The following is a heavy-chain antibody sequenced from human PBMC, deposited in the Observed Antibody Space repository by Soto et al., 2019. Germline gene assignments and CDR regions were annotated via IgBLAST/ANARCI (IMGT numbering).Heavy chain of an antibody. D-gene: IGHD3-9*01. J-gene: IGHJ5*02. CDR3: ARQYPPIPDDLLTGYSPNWFDP. CDR2: IYYSGST. V-gene: IGHV4-39*01. Sequence: QLQLQESGPGLVKPSETLSLTCTVSGGSISSSSYYWGWIRQPPGKGLEWIGSIYYSGSTYYNPSLKRQVTISVDTSKYQFSLKPSSVTAADTAVYYCARQYPPIPDDLLTGYSPNWFDPWGQGTLVTVSS. CDR1: GGSISSSSYY.